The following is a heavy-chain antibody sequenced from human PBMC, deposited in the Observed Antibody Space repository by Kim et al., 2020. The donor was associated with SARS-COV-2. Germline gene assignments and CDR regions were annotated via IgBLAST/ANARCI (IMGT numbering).Heavy chain of an antibody. Sequence: GESLKISCKGSGYSFTSYWIGWVRQMPGKGLEWMGIIYPGDSDTRYSPSFQGQVTISADKSISTAYLQWSSLKASDTAMYYCARLREQQLVLCAFDIWGQGTMVTVSS. CDR1: GYSFTSYW. V-gene: IGHV5-51*01. CDR3: ARLREQQLVLCAFDI. J-gene: IGHJ3*02. D-gene: IGHD6-13*01. CDR2: IYPGDSDT.